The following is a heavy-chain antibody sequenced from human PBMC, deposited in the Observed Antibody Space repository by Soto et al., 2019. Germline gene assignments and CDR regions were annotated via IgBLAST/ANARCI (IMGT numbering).Heavy chain of an antibody. J-gene: IGHJ4*02. CDR3: ARDLSPRSSGQQLVK. D-gene: IGHD6-13*01. CDR1: GFTFSSYA. Sequence: GGSLRLSCAASGFTFSSYAMHWVRQAPGKGLEWVAVISYDGSNKYYADSVKGRFTISRDNSKNTLYLQMNSLRAEDTAVYYCARDLSPRSSGQQLVKWGQGTLGTGSS. CDR2: ISYDGSNK. V-gene: IGHV3-30-3*01.